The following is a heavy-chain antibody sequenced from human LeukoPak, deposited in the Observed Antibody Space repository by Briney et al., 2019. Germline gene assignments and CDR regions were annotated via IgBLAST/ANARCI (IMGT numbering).Heavy chain of an antibody. CDR3: ARGEKDWEYYFDY. J-gene: IGHJ4*02. Sequence: PSQTLSLTCAVSGGSISSGGYSWSWIRQPPGKGLEWIGYIYHSGSTYYNPSLKSRVTISVDTSKNQFSLKLSSVTAADTAVYYCARGEKDWEYYFDYWGQGTLVTVSS. D-gene: IGHD3/OR15-3a*01. V-gene: IGHV4-30-2*01. CDR1: GGSISSGGYS. CDR2: IYHSGST.